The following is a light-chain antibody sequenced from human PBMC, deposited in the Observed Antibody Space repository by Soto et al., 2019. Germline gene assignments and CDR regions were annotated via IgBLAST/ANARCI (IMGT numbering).Light chain of an antibody. Sequence: QSVLTQPASVSGSPGQSITISCTGTSSDVGGHDSVSWYQQHPGKAPKLMIYDVSNRPSGVSDRFSGSKSGNTASLTISGLQAEDEADYYCCSYSSSTTPSYVFGIGTKVTVL. CDR2: DVS. V-gene: IGLV2-14*01. J-gene: IGLJ1*01. CDR1: SSDVGGHDS. CDR3: CSYSSSTTPSYV.